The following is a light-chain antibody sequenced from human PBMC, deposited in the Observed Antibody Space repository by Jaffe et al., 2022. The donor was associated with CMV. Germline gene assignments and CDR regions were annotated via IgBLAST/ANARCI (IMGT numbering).Light chain of an antibody. V-gene: IGKV1-5*03. CDR2: RAS. CDR1: ENIYTW. Sequence: DIEMTQSPSTLSAFVGDRVIITCRASENIYTWLAWYQQIPGKAPNLLIYRASILENGVPSRFSGSGSGTDFTLTISSLQPDDFATYYCQQFGDLPPTFGQGTKVEIK. J-gene: IGKJ1*01. CDR3: QQFGDLPPT.